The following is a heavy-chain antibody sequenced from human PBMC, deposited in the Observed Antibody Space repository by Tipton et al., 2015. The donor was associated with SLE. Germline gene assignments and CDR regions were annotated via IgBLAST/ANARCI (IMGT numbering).Heavy chain of an antibody. J-gene: IGHJ3*02. CDR2: IYYSGST. CDR3: ARKNPYDFWSGYDAFDI. V-gene: IGHV4-59*01. CDR1: GGSISSYY. D-gene: IGHD3-3*01. Sequence: LRLSCTVSGGSISSYYWSWIRKPPGKGLEWIGYIYYSGSTNYNPSLKSRVTISVDTSKNQFSLKLSSVTAADTAVYYCARKNPYDFWSGYDAFDIWGQGTMVTVSS.